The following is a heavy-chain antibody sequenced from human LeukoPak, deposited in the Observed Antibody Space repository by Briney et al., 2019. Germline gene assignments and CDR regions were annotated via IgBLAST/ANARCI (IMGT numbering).Heavy chain of an antibody. J-gene: IGHJ4*02. CDR3: AREWGIVAGLKNRNLGY. CDR2: INTNTGNP. V-gene: IGHV7-4-1*02. D-gene: IGHD6-19*01. Sequence: VASVTVSCKASGYTFTSYGISWVRQAPGQGLEGMGWINTNTGNPTYAQGFTGRFVFSLDTSVSTAYLQISSLKAEDTAVYYCAREWGIVAGLKNRNLGYWGQGTLVTVSS. CDR1: GYTFTSYG.